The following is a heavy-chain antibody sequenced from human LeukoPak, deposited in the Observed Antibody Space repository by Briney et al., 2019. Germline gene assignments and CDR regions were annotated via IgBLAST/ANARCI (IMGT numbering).Heavy chain of an antibody. J-gene: IGHJ4*02. D-gene: IGHD1-1*01. Sequence: GGTLRLSCAASGFTFSSYWMTWVRQAPGKGLEWVANIKQDASERYYVDSVKGRFTISRHNAKNSLYLQMNSLRAEDTAVYYCATPTAGTWHFDYCGQGNLVTVSS. V-gene: IGHV3-7*01. CDR3: ATPTAGTWHFDY. CDR1: GFTFSSYW. CDR2: IKQDASER.